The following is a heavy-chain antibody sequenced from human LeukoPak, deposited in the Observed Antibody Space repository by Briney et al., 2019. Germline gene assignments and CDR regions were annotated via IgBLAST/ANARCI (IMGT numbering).Heavy chain of an antibody. CDR3: ARDVEVFLYGVRDAFDI. CDR2: IYYSGST. V-gene: IGHV4-39*02. Sequence: PSETLSLTCTVSGGSLSGYYWGWIRQPPGKGLEWIGSIYYSGSTYYNPSLKSRVTISVDTSKNQFSLKLSSVTAADTAVYYCARDVEVFLYGVRDAFDIWGQGTMVTVSS. D-gene: IGHD4-17*01. J-gene: IGHJ3*02. CDR1: GGSLSGYY.